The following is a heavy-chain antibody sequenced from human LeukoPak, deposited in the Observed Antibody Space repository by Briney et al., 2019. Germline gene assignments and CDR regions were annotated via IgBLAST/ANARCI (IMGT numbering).Heavy chain of an antibody. J-gene: IGHJ6*03. CDR1: DDSISIYY. V-gene: IGHV4-59*01. D-gene: IGHD3-3*01. CDR3: ARGYYDFWSGYPLYYYYYYMDV. Sequence: SETLSLTCSVSDDSISIYYWSWIRQPPGKGLEWIGYIDHTGSTNYNPSLNSRVTISRDTSKNHFSLKLSSVTAADTAVYFCARGYYDFWSGYPLYYYYYYMDVWGKGTTVTVSS. CDR2: IDHTGST.